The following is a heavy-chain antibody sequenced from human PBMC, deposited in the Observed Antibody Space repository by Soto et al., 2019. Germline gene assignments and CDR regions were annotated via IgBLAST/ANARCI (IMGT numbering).Heavy chain of an antibody. J-gene: IGHJ6*02. CDR3: ARVLGTTVTTGISGWVGEYYYYGMDV. CDR2: INSDGSST. D-gene: IGHD4-17*01. V-gene: IGHV3-74*01. Sequence: EVQLVESGGGLVQPGGSLRLSCAASGFTFSSYWMHWVRQAPGKGLVWVSRINSDGSSTSYADSVKGRFTISRDNAKNTLYLQMNSLRAEDTAVYYCARVLGTTVTTGISGWVGEYYYYGMDVWGQGTTVTVSS. CDR1: GFTFSSYW.